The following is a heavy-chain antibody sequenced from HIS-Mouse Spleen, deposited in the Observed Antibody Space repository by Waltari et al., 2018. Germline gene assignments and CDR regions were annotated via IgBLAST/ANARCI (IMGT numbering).Heavy chain of an antibody. Sequence: QVQLQESGPGLVKPSETLSLTCTASGYSISRGYYWGWIRQPPGKGLEWIGSIYHSGSTYYNPSLKSRVTISVDTSKNQFSLKLSSVTAADTAVYYCARVKTWGQGTLVTVSS. J-gene: IGHJ5*02. CDR3: ARVKT. V-gene: IGHV4-38-2*02. CDR1: GYSISRGYY. CDR2: IYHSGST.